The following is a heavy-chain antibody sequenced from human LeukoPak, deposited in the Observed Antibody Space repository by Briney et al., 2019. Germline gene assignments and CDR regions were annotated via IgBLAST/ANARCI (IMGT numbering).Heavy chain of an antibody. CDR1: GYTLSEVS. V-gene: IGHV1-24*01. CDR2: FDPEDGET. D-gene: IGHD6-13*01. CDR3: ATSQLNWQQLVRYGMDV. Sequence: GASVKVSCKVSGYTLSEVSMNWVRQAPGKGLEWMGGFDPEDGETVYAQKFQGRVTMTEDTYSDTTHMELSSLRSEDTAVYYCATSQLNWQQLVRYGMDVWGQGTTVTVSS. J-gene: IGHJ6*02.